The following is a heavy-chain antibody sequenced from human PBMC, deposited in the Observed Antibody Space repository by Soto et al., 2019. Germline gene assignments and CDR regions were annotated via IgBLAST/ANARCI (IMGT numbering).Heavy chain of an antibody. CDR1: GFHFSTYA. J-gene: IGHJ3*02. D-gene: IGHD3-22*01. CDR2: ISGSADST. Sequence: EVQVLEPGGGLVQPGGSLRLSCAASGFHFSTYAMSWVRQAPGKGLGWVSGISGSADSTYYADPMKGRFTISRDNSKNTLFLQMNSLRVEDTAVFYCAKDWFYYDRGHAFDIWGQGTMVTVSS. V-gene: IGHV3-23*01. CDR3: AKDWFYYDRGHAFDI.